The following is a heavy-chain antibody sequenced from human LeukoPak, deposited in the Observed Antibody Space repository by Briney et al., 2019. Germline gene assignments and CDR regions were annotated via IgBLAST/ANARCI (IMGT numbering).Heavy chain of an antibody. CDR1: GGSISSSSYY. Sequence: SETLSLTCTVSGGSISSSSYYWGWIRQPPGKGLEWIGSIYYSGSTYCNPSLKSRVTISVDTSKNQFSLKLSSVTAADTAVYYCARLYSGSYGFDYWGQGTLVTVSS. CDR2: IYYSGST. CDR3: ARLYSGSYGFDY. V-gene: IGHV4-39*01. J-gene: IGHJ4*02. D-gene: IGHD1-26*01.